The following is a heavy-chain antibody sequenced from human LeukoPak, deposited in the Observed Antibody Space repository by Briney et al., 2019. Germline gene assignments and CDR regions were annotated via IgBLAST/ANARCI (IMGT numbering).Heavy chain of an antibody. J-gene: IGHJ3*02. V-gene: IGHV1-18*01. CDR3: ARVVYSSSSRAFDI. Sequence: ASVKVSCKASGYTFTSYGISWVRQAPGHGLEGMGWISGYNGNTNYAQKLEGRVTMTTDTSTSTDYMELRDLRSDDTAVSFCARVVYSSSSRAFDIWGQGTMVTVSS. CDR1: GYTFTSYG. CDR2: ISGYNGNT. D-gene: IGHD6-6*01.